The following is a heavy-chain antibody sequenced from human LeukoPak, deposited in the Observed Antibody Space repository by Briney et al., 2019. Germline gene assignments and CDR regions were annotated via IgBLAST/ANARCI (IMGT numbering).Heavy chain of an antibody. CDR1: GFTFSSYW. Sequence: GGSLRLSCAASGFTFSSYWMHWVRQAPGKGLVWVSRINSDGSSTSYADSVKGRFTISRDNAKNTLYLQMNSLRAEDTAVYYCARGTHSSSWYGAMYYFDYWGQGTLVTVPS. V-gene: IGHV3-74*01. J-gene: IGHJ4*02. CDR3: ARGTHSSSWYGAMYYFDY. CDR2: INSDGSST. D-gene: IGHD6-13*01.